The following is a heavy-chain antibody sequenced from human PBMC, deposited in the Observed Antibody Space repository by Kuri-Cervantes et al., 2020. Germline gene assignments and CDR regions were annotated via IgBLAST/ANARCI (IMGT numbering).Heavy chain of an antibody. V-gene: IGHV4-59*01. CDR3: ARGVPYGDYADY. D-gene: IGHD4-17*01. J-gene: IGHJ4*02. CDR2: IDDSGRT. Sequence: SETLSHPCTVSGDSISSYYWRCVRQPPGKRLEWIGYIDDSGRTFFNPSFQSRVTISVDTSKNHFSLKLSSVTAADTAVYYCARGVPYGDYADYWGQGTLVTVSS. CDR1: GDSISSYY.